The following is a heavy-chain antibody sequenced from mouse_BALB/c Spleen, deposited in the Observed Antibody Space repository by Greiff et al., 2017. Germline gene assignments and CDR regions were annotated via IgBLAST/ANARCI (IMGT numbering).Heavy chain of an antibody. J-gene: IGHJ4*01. V-gene: IGHV2-9-2*01. CDR1: GFSLTSYD. CDR2: IWTGGGT. Sequence: VMLVESGPGLVAPSQSLSITCTVSGFSLTSYDISWIRQPPGKGLEWLGVIWTGGGTNYNSAFMSRLSISKDNSKSQVFLKMNSLQTDDTAIYYCVRDPYAMDYWGQGTSVTVSS. CDR3: VRDPYAMDY.